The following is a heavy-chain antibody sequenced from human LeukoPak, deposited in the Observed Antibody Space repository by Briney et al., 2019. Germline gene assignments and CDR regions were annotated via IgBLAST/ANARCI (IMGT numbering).Heavy chain of an antibody. CDR3: VNHYFDL. Sequence: SETLSLTCAVYGGSFSGYYWSWIRQPPGKGLEWIGEINHSGSTNYNPSLKSRVTISVDTSKNQFSLKLSSVTAADTAVYYCVNHYFDLWGRGTLVTVSS. CDR2: INHSGST. J-gene: IGHJ2*01. D-gene: IGHD1-14*01. V-gene: IGHV4-34*01. CDR1: GGSFSGYY.